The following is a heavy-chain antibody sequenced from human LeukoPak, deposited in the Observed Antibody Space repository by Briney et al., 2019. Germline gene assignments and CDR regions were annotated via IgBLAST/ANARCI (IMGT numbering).Heavy chain of an antibody. CDR3: ARDRSRFWSGYPRYAPDAFDI. CDR1: GGSFSGYY. CDR2: INHSGST. Sequence: SETLSLTCAVYGGSFSGYYWSWIRQPPGKGLEWIGEINHSGSTNYNPSPKSRVTISVDTSKNQFSLKLSSVTAADTAVYYCARDRSRFWSGYPRYAPDAFDIWGQGTMVTVSS. D-gene: IGHD3-3*01. J-gene: IGHJ3*02. V-gene: IGHV4-34*01.